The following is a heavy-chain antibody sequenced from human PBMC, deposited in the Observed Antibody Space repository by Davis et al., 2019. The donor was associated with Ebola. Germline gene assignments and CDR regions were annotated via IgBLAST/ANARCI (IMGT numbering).Heavy chain of an antibody. D-gene: IGHD3-9*01. J-gene: IGHJ4*02. Sequence: GGSLRLSCAASGFTFSSYEMNWVRQAPGKGLEWVAYISSSGKTIYYADSVKGRFTISRDNSKNSLYLQMNSLRAEDTAVYYCARDLSYFDWLFPGRFDYWGQGTLVTVSS. CDR3: ARDLSYFDWLFPGRFDY. CDR2: ISSSGKTI. V-gene: IGHV3-48*03. CDR1: GFTFSSYE.